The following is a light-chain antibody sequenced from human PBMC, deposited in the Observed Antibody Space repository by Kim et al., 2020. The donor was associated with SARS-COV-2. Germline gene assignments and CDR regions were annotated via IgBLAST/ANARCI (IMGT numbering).Light chain of an antibody. CDR1: QSVTGR. J-gene: IGKJ4*01. CDR2: DTS. CDR3: QQRRSWPLT. V-gene: IGKV3-11*01. Sequence: EIVLTQSPATLSLSPGERATLPCRASQSVTGRVSWYQQRPGQAPRLLIYDTSNRATGIPARFSGSGSGTDFTLTISSLEPEDFAVYYCQQRRSWPLTFGGGTKVEIK.